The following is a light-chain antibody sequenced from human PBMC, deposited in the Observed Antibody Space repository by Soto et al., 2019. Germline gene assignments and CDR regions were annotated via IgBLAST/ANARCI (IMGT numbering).Light chain of an antibody. CDR3: QQYEDLPLS. CDR1: QDISNY. V-gene: IGKV1-33*01. CDR2: DAS. J-gene: IGKJ3*01. Sequence: DIQMTQSPSSLSASVGDRVTITCQARQDISNYLNWYQHKPGQPPKLLIYDASNLETGVPSRFSGRGSGTDFTFTISSLQTEDVATYYCQQYEDLPLSFGPGTKVDF.